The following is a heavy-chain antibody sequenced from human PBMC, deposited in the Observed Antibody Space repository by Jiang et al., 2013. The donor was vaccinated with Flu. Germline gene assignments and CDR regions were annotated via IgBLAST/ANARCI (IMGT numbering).Heavy chain of an antibody. D-gene: IGHD3-9*01. CDR2: INHSGST. CDR1: GGSFSGYY. Sequence: LLKPSETLSLTCAVYGGSFSGYYWSWIRQPPGKGLEWIGEINHSGSTNYNPSLKSRVTISVDTSKNQFSLKLSSVTAADTAVYYCARGRRQEALLRYFDWSTEVRGDDYWGQGTLVTVSS. J-gene: IGHJ4*02. V-gene: IGHV4-34*01. CDR3: ARGRRQEALLRYFDWSTEVRGDDY.